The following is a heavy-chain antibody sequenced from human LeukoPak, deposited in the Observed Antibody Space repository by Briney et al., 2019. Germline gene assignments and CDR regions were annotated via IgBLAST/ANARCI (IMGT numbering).Heavy chain of an antibody. D-gene: IGHD2-2*01. V-gene: IGHV3-11*01. J-gene: IGHJ4*02. Sequence: GGSLRLSCAASGFTFSDYYMSWIRQAPGKGLEWVSYISSSGTTIYYADSVKGRFTISRDNAKNSLYLQMNSLRAEDTAVYYCATLYCSSTSCYGYYFDYWGQGTLVTVSS. CDR1: GFTFSDYY. CDR3: ATLYCSSTSCYGYYFDY. CDR2: ISSSGTTI.